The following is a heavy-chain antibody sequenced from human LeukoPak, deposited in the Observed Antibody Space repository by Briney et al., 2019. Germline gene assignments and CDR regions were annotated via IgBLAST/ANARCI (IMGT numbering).Heavy chain of an antibody. Sequence: SETLSLTCTLSGDSLTTYYWNWIRQPAGKGLEWIGRVFTSGTVNFNPSLKSRVSMSVDSSKKQFSLRLSSVTAADTAVYYCAAQECGSSDCYRPFDFWGQGTLVAVSS. V-gene: IGHV4-4*07. CDR1: GDSLTTYY. J-gene: IGHJ4*02. CDR3: AAQECGSSDCYRPFDF. CDR2: VFTSGTV. D-gene: IGHD2-2*02.